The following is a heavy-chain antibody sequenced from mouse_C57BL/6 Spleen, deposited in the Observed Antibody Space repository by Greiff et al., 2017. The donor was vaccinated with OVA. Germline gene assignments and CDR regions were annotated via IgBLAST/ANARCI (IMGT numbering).Heavy chain of an antibody. CDR3: ARENSYAMDY. Sequence: QVHVKQSGAELVKPGASVKMSCKASGYTFTSYWITWVKQRPGQGLEWIGDIYPGSGSTNYNEKFKSKATLTVDTSSSTAYMQLSSLTSEDSAVYYCARENSYAMDYWGQGTSVTVSS. V-gene: IGHV1-55*01. CDR2: IYPGSGST. J-gene: IGHJ4*01. CDR1: GYTFTSYW. D-gene: IGHD5-1-1*01.